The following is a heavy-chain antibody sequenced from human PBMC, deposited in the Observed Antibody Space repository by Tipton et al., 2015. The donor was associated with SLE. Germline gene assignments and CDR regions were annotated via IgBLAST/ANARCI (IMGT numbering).Heavy chain of an antibody. V-gene: IGHV4-59*12. D-gene: IGHD3-16*01. J-gene: IGHJ5*01. CDR3: VRDGGSLWFNS. CDR1: GASISSYY. CDR2: IYYSGST. Sequence: LRLSCNVSGASISSYYWSWIRQPPGKGLEWIGYIYYSGSTNYNPSLKSRVTISVDTSKNQFSLNLSSVTAADTAVYYCVRDGGSLWFNSRGQGTLVTVSS.